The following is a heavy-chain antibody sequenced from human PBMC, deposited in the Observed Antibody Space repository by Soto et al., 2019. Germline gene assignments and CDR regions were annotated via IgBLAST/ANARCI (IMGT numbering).Heavy chain of an antibody. CDR3: AREAAETVGDGYWCDP. J-gene: IGHJ5*02. CDR2: VYTNGAT. D-gene: IGHD6-13*01. V-gene: IGHV4-4*07. CDR1: GDSFSGYY. Sequence: KTSDTLYLTSTVSGDSFSGYYWSWIRQPAGKGLEWIGRVYTNGATNYNPSLTSRATVSVDTSRNQFSLKLRFVTAADTAVYYCAREAAETVGDGYWCDPWGQGTLVTVS.